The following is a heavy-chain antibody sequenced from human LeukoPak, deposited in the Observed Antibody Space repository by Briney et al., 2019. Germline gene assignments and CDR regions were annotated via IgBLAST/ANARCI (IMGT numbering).Heavy chain of an antibody. CDR1: GFIFSTYA. D-gene: IGHD2-15*01. J-gene: IGHJ4*02. Sequence: GGSLRLSCAASGFIFSTYALSWVRQAPGKGLEWVSSISGSGGTTYYADSVKGRFTISRDNSKNTVYLQMNSLRAEDTAVYYCAKMHVGYCSGGNCYLDCWGQGALVTVSS. CDR2: ISGSGGTT. V-gene: IGHV3-23*01. CDR3: AKMHVGYCSGGNCYLDC.